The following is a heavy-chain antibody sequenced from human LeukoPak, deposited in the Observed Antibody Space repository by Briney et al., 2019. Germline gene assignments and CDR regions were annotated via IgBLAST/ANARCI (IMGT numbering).Heavy chain of an antibody. CDR1: GGSISSYY. Sequence: PSETLSLTRTVSGGSISSYYWSWIRQPPGKGLEWIGYIYYSGSTNYNPSLKSRVTISVDTSKNQFSLKLSSVTAADTAVYYCARMRQDYDILTSYFYYGMDVWGQGTTVTVSS. V-gene: IGHV4-59*08. J-gene: IGHJ6*02. CDR3: ARMRQDYDILTSYFYYGMDV. D-gene: IGHD3-9*01. CDR2: IYYSGST.